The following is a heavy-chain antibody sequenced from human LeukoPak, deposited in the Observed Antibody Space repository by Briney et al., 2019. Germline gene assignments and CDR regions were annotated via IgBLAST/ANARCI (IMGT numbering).Heavy chain of an antibody. CDR1: GYSFTDYW. CDR3: ARRPAASSSWDS. CDR2: IYPDDSDT. V-gene: IGHV5-51*01. Sequence: PGESLKISCKGSGYSFTDYWIGWVRQMPGKGPEWMGIIYPDDSDTRYSPSFQGQVTISADKSITTAYLQWSSLKASDTAMYYCARRPAASSSWDSWGQGTLVTVSS. D-gene: IGHD6-13*01. J-gene: IGHJ4*02.